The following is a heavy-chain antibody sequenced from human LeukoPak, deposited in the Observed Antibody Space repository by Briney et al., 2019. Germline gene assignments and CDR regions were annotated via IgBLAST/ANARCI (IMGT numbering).Heavy chain of an antibody. CDR1: GFTFSSYA. V-gene: IGHV3-30-3*01. D-gene: IGHD2-8*01. Sequence: EPGRSLRLSCAASGFTFSSYAMHWVRQAPGKGLEWVAVISYDGSNKYYADSVKGRFTISRDNSKNTLYLQMNSLRAEDTAVYYCARDLMVATHFDYWGQGTLVTVSS. J-gene: IGHJ4*02. CDR2: ISYDGSNK. CDR3: ARDLMVATHFDY.